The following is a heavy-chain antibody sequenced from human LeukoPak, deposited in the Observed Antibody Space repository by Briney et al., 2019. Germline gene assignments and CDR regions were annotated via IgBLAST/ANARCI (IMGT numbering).Heavy chain of an antibody. CDR1: GFTFSSYW. CDR3: ASHSNFNPDY. V-gene: IGHV3-66*01. J-gene: IGHJ4*02. D-gene: IGHD2-8*01. Sequence: PGGSLRLSCAASGFTFSSYWMHWVRQAPGKGLEWVSVIYSGGSTYYADSVKGRFTISRDNSKNTLYLQMNSLRAEDTAVYYCASHSNFNPDYWGQGTLVTVSS. CDR2: IYSGGST.